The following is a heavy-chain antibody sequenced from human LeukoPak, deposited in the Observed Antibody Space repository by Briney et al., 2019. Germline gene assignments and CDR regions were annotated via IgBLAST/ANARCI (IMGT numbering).Heavy chain of an antibody. J-gene: IGHJ5*02. V-gene: IGHV1-69*06. CDR3: ARDNSVRDEARWFNP. CDR2: IIPIFGTA. D-gene: IGHD5-24*01. CDR1: GGTFSSYA. Sequence: SVKVSCKASGGTFSSYAISWVRQAPGQGLEWMGGIIPIFGTANYAQKFQGRVTITADKSTSTAYMELSSLRSEDTAVYYCARDNSVRDEARWFNPWGQGTLVTVSS.